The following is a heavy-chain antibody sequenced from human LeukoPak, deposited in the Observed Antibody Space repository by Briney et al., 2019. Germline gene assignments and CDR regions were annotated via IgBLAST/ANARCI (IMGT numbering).Heavy chain of an antibody. J-gene: IGHJ4*02. CDR2: MNPNSGNT. Sequence: ASVKVSCKASGYTFTSYDINWVRQATGQGLEWMGWMNPNSGNTGYAQKFQGRVTVTRNTSISTACVELSSLRYEDTAVYYCARYGSGSSDVDYWGQGTLVTVSS. V-gene: IGHV1-8*03. CDR3: ARYGSGSSDVDY. D-gene: IGHD3-10*01. CDR1: GYTFTSYD.